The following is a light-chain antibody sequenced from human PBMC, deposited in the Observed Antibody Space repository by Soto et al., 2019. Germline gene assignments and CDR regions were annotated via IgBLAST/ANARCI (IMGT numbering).Light chain of an antibody. CDR1: SSDVGNYNY. Sequence: LTQPASVSGSPGQSITISCTGTSSDVGNYNYVSWYQQYPGRVPKLLIYMVSNRASGVSNRFSGSKSGNTASLTISGLQAEDEADYFCTSPTHGSIYVLGNGTKVT. V-gene: IGLV2-14*01. CDR3: TSPTHGSIYV. CDR2: MVS. J-gene: IGLJ1*01.